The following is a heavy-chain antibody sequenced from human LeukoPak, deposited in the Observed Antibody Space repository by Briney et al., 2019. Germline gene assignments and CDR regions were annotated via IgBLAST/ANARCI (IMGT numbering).Heavy chain of an antibody. CDR1: CA. V-gene: IGHV3-23*01. CDR2: ISASGRTT. J-gene: IGHJ6*02. Sequence: CAMSWVRQAPGKGLEWVSHISASGRTTDYADSVKGRFTISRDNSKNTLYLQMNSLRAEDTAVYYCASPTPTTVITIPGDYYYGMDVWGQGTTVTVSS. CDR3: ASPTPTTVITIPGDYYYGMDV. D-gene: IGHD3-3*01.